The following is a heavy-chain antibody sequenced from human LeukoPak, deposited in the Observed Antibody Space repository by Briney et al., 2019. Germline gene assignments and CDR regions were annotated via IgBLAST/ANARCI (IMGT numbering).Heavy chain of an antibody. Sequence: GGSLRLSCAASGFTFSSYSMNWVRQAPGKGLEWVSSISSSSSYIYYADSVKGRFTISRDNAKNSLYLQMNSLRAEDTALYYCARDGNFGYDAFDVWGQGTMVTVSS. CDR3: ARDGNFGYDAFDV. V-gene: IGHV3-21*01. J-gene: IGHJ3*01. CDR2: ISSSSSYI. CDR1: GFTFSSYS. D-gene: IGHD3-10*01.